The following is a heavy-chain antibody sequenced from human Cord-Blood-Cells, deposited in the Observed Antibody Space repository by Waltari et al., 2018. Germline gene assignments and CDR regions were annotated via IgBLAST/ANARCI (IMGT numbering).Heavy chain of an antibody. D-gene: IGHD7-27*01. CDR2: IIPIFGTA. CDR3: ASRTGEAGDWYFDL. Sequence: QVQLVQSGAEVKKPGSSGKVSCKASGGTFSSYAISWVRPAPGQGLEWMGGIIPIFGTANYAQKFQGRVTITADESTSTAYMELSSLRSEDTAVYYCASRTGEAGDWYFDLWGRGTLVTVSS. CDR1: GGTFSSYA. J-gene: IGHJ2*01. V-gene: IGHV1-69*12.